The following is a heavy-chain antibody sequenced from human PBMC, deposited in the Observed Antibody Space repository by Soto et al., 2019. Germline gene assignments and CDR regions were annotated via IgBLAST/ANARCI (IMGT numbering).Heavy chain of an antibody. D-gene: IGHD3-16*01. CDR3: ARDHRFEGAAVGLWFDP. CDR2: ISAYNGNT. J-gene: IGHJ5*02. CDR1: GYTFTSYG. V-gene: IGHV1-18*01. Sequence: ASVKVSCKASGYTFTSYGISWVRQAPGQGLEWMGWISAYNGNTNYAQKLQGRVTMTTDTSTSTAYMELRSLRSDDTAVYYCARDHRFEGAAVGLWFDPWGQGTLVTVSS.